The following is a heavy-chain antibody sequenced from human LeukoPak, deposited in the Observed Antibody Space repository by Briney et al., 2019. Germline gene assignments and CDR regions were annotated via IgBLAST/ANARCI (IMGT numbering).Heavy chain of an antibody. J-gene: IGHJ4*02. CDR2: ISGSGDYT. CDR1: RFTFSSYA. V-gene: IGHV3-23*01. D-gene: IGHD5/OR15-5a*01. Sequence: PGGSLRLSCAASRFTFSSYAVSWVRQAPAKGLEWVSTISGSGDYTFCAASVKGRFTISRDNSKNTLYLQMNSLRAEDTAVYYCAKDHRSMVSTWPCEFDYWGQGTLVTVSS. CDR3: AKDHRSMVSTWPCEFDY.